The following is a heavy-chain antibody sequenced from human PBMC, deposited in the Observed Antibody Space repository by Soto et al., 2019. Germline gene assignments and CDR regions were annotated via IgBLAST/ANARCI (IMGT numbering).Heavy chain of an antibody. Sequence: QVQLVQSGAEVKKPGSSVKVSCKASGGTFSSYAISWVRQAPGQGLEWMGGIIPIFGTANYAQKFQGRVTITADESTSTAYMELSSLRSEDTAVYYCASDLAAAGTYYHYGMDVWGQGTTVTVSS. V-gene: IGHV1-69*01. CDR1: GGTFSSYA. CDR2: IIPIFGTA. D-gene: IGHD6-13*01. J-gene: IGHJ6*02. CDR3: ASDLAAAGTYYHYGMDV.